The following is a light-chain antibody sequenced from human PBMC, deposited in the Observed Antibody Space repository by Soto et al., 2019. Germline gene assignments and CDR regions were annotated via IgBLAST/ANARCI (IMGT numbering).Light chain of an antibody. J-gene: IGLJ2*01. CDR1: NIGSKS. CDR2: YNS. CDR3: QVWDRSSDHVV. Sequence: SYELTQPPSVSVAPGKTDMINCGVDNIGSKSVHWYQQKPGQAPVVVINYNSDRPSGIPYRFSGSNSVSTATLTITRVEAGDEADYYCQVWDRSSDHVVFGGGTKVTGL. V-gene: IGLV3-21*04.